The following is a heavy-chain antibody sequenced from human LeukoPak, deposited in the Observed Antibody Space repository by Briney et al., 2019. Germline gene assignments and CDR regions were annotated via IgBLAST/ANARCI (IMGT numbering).Heavy chain of an antibody. CDR1: GYSISSGYY. D-gene: IGHD1-26*01. CDR2: IYYSGST. V-gene: IGHV4-38-2*02. J-gene: IGHJ4*02. Sequence: SETLSLTCTVSGYSISSGYYWGWIRQPPGKGLEWIGSIYYSGSTYYNPSLKSRVTISVDTSKNQFSLKLSSVTAADTAVYYCARAPRRLVGATYFDYWGQGTLVTVSS. CDR3: ARAPRRLVGATYFDY.